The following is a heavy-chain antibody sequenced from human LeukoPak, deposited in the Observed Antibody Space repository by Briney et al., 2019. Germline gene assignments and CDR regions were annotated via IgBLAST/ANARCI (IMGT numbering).Heavy chain of an antibody. V-gene: IGHV3-30*03. CDR3: AREFSGYAFDI. CDR2: ISDDGTRK. CDR1: GFTFSSYG. D-gene: IGHD5-12*01. Sequence: GGSLRLSCAASGFTFSSYGIHWVRLAPGKGLEWVAVISDDGTRKYYADSVQGRFTISRDNSKNTLYLQMNSLRAEDMAVYYCAREFSGYAFDIWGQGTMVTVSS. J-gene: IGHJ3*02.